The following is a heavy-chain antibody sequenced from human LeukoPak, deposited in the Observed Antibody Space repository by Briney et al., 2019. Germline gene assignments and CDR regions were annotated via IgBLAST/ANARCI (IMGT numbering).Heavy chain of an antibody. D-gene: IGHD6-13*01. Sequence: SETLSLTCTVSGYSFSSGYYWGWIRQPPGKGLEWIGSIYHSGSTYYNPSLKSRVTISVDTSKNQFSLKLSSVTAADTAVYYCARDTPIAAADYWGQGTLVTVSS. V-gene: IGHV4-38-2*02. CDR1: GYSFSSGYY. J-gene: IGHJ4*02. CDR2: IYHSGST. CDR3: ARDTPIAAADY.